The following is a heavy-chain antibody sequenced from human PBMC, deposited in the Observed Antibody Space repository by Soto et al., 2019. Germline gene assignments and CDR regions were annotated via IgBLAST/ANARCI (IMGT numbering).Heavy chain of an antibody. CDR1: GFTFSGYG. CDR3: AKGGRGTDYYYYAMDV. Sequence: GGSLRLSCAASGFTFSGYGMHWVRQAPGKGLEWVAVISYDGNNKYYADSVKGRFTISSDNSKNTLHLQMNSLRAEDTAVYYCAKGGRGTDYYYYAMDVWGQGTTVTVSS. V-gene: IGHV3-30*18. CDR2: ISYDGNNK. J-gene: IGHJ6*02. D-gene: IGHD1-1*01.